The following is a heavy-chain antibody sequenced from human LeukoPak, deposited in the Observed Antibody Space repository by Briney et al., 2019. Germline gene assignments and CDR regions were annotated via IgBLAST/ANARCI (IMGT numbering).Heavy chain of an antibody. V-gene: IGHV1-18*01. J-gene: IGHJ4*02. CDR3: AREDPFYDSSGYSFDY. D-gene: IGHD3-22*01. Sequence: ASVKVSCKASGYTFTSYGISWVRQAPGQGLEWMGWISAYNGNTNYAQKLQGRVTMTTDTSTSTAYMELRGLRSDDTAVYYCAREDPFYDSSGYSFDYWGQGTLVTVSS. CDR1: GYTFTSYG. CDR2: ISAYNGNT.